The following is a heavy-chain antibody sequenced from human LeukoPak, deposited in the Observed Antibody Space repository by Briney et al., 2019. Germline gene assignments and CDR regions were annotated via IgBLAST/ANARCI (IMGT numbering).Heavy chain of an antibody. V-gene: IGHV3-30-3*01. Sequence: GGSLRLSCAASGFMFNSYVMSWVRQAPGKGLEWVAVISYDGSNKYYADSVKGRFTISRDNSKNTLYLQMNSLRAEDTAVYYCARDLGTLYGMDVWGQGTTVTVSS. CDR3: ARDLGTLYGMDV. CDR2: ISYDGSNK. D-gene: IGHD1-1*01. J-gene: IGHJ6*02. CDR1: GFMFNSYV.